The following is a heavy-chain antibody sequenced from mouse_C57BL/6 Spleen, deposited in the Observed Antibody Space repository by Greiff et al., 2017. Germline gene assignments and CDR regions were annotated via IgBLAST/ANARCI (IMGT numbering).Heavy chain of an antibody. CDR1: GYSITSGYY. CDR3: ARDLYGFDWYFDV. J-gene: IGHJ1*03. V-gene: IGHV3-6*01. CDR2: ISYDGSN. Sequence: EVQLQQSGPGLVKPSQSLSLTCSVTGYSITSGYYWNWIRQFPGNKLEWMGYISYDGSNNYNPSLKNRISITRDTSKNQFFLKLNSVTTEDTATYYCARDLYGFDWYFDVWGTGTTVTVSS. D-gene: IGHD2-2*01.